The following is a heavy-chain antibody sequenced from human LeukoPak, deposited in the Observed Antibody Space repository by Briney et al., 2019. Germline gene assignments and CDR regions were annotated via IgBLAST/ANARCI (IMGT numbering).Heavy chain of an antibody. V-gene: IGHV4-34*01. J-gene: IGHJ6*03. CDR2: INHSGST. CDR1: GGSSSGYY. D-gene: IGHD3-10*01. CDR3: ARRLGYGSGSYYPLKRRGVYYYMDV. Sequence: SETLSLTCAVYGGSSSGYYWSWIRQPPGKGLEWIGEINHSGSTNYNPSLKSRVTISVDTSKNQFSLKLSSVTAADTAVYYCARRLGYGSGSYYPLKRRGVYYYMDVWGKGTTVTVSS.